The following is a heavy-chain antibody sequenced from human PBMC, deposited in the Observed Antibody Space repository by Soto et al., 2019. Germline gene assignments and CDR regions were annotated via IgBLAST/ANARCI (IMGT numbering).Heavy chain of an antibody. CDR3: ARAGSSGWWRDY. V-gene: IGHV3-72*01. CDR1: GFTFSDQY. CDR2: IRNKANSYTT. J-gene: IGHJ4*02. D-gene: IGHD6-19*01. Sequence: EVQLVASGGGWLQPGGSLRISCAASGFTFSDQYMDWVRQAPGKGLEWVGRIRNKANSYTTEYAASVKGRFTISRDDSKNSLYLQLNSLQTEDTAVYYCARAGSSGWWRDYWGQGTLVTVSS.